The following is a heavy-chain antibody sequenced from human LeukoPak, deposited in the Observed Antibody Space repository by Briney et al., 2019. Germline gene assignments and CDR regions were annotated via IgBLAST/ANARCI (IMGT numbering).Heavy chain of an antibody. Sequence: SETLSLTCTVSGGSISSSSYYWGWIRQPPGKGLEWIGSIYYSGSTYYNPSLKSRVTISVDTSKNQFSLKLSSVTAADTAVYYCARLMVRGGYFDYWGQGTLVTVSS. D-gene: IGHD3-10*01. J-gene: IGHJ4*02. CDR2: IYYSGST. CDR3: ARLMVRGGYFDY. V-gene: IGHV4-39*01. CDR1: GGSISSSSYY.